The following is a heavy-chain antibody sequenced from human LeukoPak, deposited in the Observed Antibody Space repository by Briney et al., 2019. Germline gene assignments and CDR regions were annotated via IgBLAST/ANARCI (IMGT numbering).Heavy chain of an antibody. V-gene: IGHV3-74*01. CDR3: AKDLSYCSGGTCYTSRYYGMDV. D-gene: IGHD2-15*01. J-gene: IGHJ6*02. CDR1: GFTFSSYW. Sequence: GGSLRLSCAASGFTFSSYWMHWVRQAPGKGLVWVSRINTDGSSTSYADSVKGRFTISRDNAKKTLYLQMNSLRAEDTAVYYCAKDLSYCSGGTCYTSRYYGMDVWGQETTVTVSS. CDR2: INTDGSST.